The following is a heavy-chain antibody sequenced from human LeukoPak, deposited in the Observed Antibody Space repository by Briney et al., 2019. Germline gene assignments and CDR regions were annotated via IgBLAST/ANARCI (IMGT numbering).Heavy chain of an antibody. J-gene: IGHJ4*02. CDR1: GGSISSGGYY. V-gene: IGHV4-30-2*01. CDR2: IYHSGST. Sequence: SQTLSLTCTVSGGSISSGGYYWSWIRQPPGKGLEWIGYIYHSGSTYYNPSLKSRVTISVDRSKNQFSLKLSSVTAADTAVYYCARGRVTRGDYWGQGTLVTVSS. CDR3: ARGRVTRGDY. D-gene: IGHD5-24*01.